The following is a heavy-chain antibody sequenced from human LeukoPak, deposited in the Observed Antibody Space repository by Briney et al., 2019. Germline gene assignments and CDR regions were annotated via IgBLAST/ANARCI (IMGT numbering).Heavy chain of an antibody. CDR1: GFTFSSYA. J-gene: IGHJ4*02. CDR2: ISGRDDST. V-gene: IGHV3-23*01. Sequence: PGGTERLSCAASGFTFSSYAMSWIRQAPGKGLEWVSAISGRDDSTYYADSVKGRFTFSRDNSKNTLYLQMNSLRAEDTAVYYCAKLVAVAGRNYWGQGTLVTVSS. D-gene: IGHD6-19*01. CDR3: AKLVAVAGRNY.